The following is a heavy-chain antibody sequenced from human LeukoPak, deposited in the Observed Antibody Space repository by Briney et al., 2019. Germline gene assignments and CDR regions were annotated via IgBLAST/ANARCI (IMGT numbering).Heavy chain of an antibody. Sequence: SETLSLTCAVYGGSFSGYYWSWIRQPPGKGLEWIGEINHSGSTNYNPSLKSRVTISVDTSKNQFSLKLSSVTAADTAVYYCARLRGAFSCWFDPWGQGTLVTVSS. CDR1: GGSFSGYY. V-gene: IGHV4-34*01. J-gene: IGHJ5*02. D-gene: IGHD3-10*01. CDR3: ARLRGAFSCWFDP. CDR2: INHSGST.